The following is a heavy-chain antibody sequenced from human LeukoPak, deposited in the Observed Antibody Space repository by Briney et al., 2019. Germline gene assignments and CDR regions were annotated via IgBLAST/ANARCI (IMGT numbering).Heavy chain of an antibody. Sequence: GGSLRLSCAASGFTFSSYSMNWVRQAPGKGLEWVSSISSSSSYIYYADSVKGRFTISRDNAKSSLYLQMNSLRAEDTAVYYCARDLSWPYYYDSSGYYSPFGYWGQGTLVTVSS. CDR1: GFTFSSYS. CDR3: ARDLSWPYYYDSSGYYSPFGY. J-gene: IGHJ4*02. CDR2: ISSSSSYI. D-gene: IGHD3-22*01. V-gene: IGHV3-21*01.